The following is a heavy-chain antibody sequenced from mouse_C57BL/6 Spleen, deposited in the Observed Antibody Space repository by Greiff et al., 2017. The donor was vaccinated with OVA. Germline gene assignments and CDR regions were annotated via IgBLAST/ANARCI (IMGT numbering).Heavy chain of an antibody. CDR3: TRKSRGGYYWAMDY. CDR1: GFSLTSYG. V-gene: IGHV2-2*01. CDR2: IWSGGST. D-gene: IGHD2-3*01. Sequence: VQLVESGPGLVQPSQSLSITCTVSGFSLTSYGVHWVRQSPGKGLEWLGVIWSGGSTDYNAAFISRLSISKDNSKSQVFFKMNSLQADDTAIYYCTRKSRGGYYWAMDYWGQGTSVTVSS. J-gene: IGHJ4*01.